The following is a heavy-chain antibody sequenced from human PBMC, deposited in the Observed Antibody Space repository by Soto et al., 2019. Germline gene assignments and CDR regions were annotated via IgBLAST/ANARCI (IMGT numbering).Heavy chain of an antibody. CDR3: AIGRGAGPVVPLAAVVVTGPSQVWFDA. J-gene: IGHJ5*01. V-gene: IGHV4-34*01. D-gene: IGHD2-21*02. CDR1: GGSFSGYY. Sequence: PSEALSLTCAVYGGSFSGYYWSWIRQPPGKGLEWSGEINHSGSTNYNPALKSRVTISVDTSKNQFSLKLSSVTAADTAVYYCAIGRGAGPVVPLAAVVVTGPSQVWFDAWGYGTLVTVSS. CDR2: INHSGST.